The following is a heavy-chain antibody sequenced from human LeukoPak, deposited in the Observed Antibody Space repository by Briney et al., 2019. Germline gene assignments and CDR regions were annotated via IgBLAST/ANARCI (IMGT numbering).Heavy chain of an antibody. D-gene: IGHD3-3*01. J-gene: IGHJ4*02. CDR2: ISGSGGST. Sequence: GGSLRLSCAASGFTFSSYAMSWVRQAPGKGLEWVSAISGSGGSTYYADSVKGRFTISRDNSKNTLYLQMNSLRAEDTAVYYCAKNPGRITIFGVVKSQYHFDYWGQGTLVTVSS. CDR1: GFTFSSYA. V-gene: IGHV3-23*01. CDR3: AKNPGRITIFGVVKSQYHFDY.